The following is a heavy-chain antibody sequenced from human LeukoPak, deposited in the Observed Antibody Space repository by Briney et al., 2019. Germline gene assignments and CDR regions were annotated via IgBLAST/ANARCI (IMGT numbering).Heavy chain of an antibody. J-gene: IGHJ6*02. CDR1: GFIFSSSA. CDR3: AKENGIGYYYGMDV. CDR2: FSSSGGTT. D-gene: IGHD1-1*01. V-gene: IGHV3-23*01. Sequence: GGSLRLSCAASGFIFSSSAMSWVRQAPGKGLEWVSVFSSSGGTTYYADSVKGRFSISRDNSKNTLYLQMSSLRAEDTAVYYCAKENGIGYYYGMDVWGQGTTVTVSS.